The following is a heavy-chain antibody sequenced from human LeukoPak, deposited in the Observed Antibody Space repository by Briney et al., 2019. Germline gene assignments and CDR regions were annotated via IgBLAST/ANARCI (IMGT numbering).Heavy chain of an antibody. J-gene: IGHJ4*02. Sequence: GGSLRLSCAASGFTFSSYWMNWVRQAPGKGLEWVSTISGSGVSTYYADSVKGRFTISRDNSKNTLYLQMKSLRAEDTAVYYCAKRDSTGWYSDYWGQGTLVTVSS. CDR3: AKRDSTGWYSDY. V-gene: IGHV3-23*01. CDR2: ISGSGVST. D-gene: IGHD6-19*01. CDR1: GFTFSSYW.